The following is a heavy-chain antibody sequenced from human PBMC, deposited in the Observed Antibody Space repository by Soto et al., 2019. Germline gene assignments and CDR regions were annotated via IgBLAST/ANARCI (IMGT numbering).Heavy chain of an antibody. CDR1: GFTFSSYE. CDR3: ARGRVGIVVVPAVDY. Sequence: GGSLRLSCAASGFTFSSYEMNWVRQAPGKGLEWVSYISSSGSTIYYADSVKGRFTISRDNAKNSLYLQMNSLRAEDTAVYYCARGRVGIVVVPAVDYWGQGTLVTVSS. V-gene: IGHV3-48*03. J-gene: IGHJ4*02. CDR2: ISSSGSTI. D-gene: IGHD2-2*01.